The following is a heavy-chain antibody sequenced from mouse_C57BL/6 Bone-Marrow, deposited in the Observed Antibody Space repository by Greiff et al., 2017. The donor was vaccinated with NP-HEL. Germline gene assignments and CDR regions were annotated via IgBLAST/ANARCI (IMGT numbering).Heavy chain of an antibody. CDR1: GYAFRSYW. Sequence: QVQLKESGAELVKPGASVKISCKASGYAFRSYWLNWVKQRPGRGLEWIGQIYPGDGDTNYNGKFKDKASLTADKSSSTAYMQLSSLTSEDSAVYFCARGAYWGQGTLVTVSA. V-gene: IGHV1-80*01. CDR3: ARGAY. CDR2: IYPGDGDT. J-gene: IGHJ3*01.